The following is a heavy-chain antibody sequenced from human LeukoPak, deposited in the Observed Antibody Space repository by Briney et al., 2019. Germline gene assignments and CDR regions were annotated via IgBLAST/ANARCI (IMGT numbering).Heavy chain of an antibody. CDR3: ARVHTAAGTVGMDV. J-gene: IGHJ6*02. V-gene: IGHV4-59*01. D-gene: IGHD6-13*01. Sequence: SETLSLTCTVSGGSISSYYWSWIRQPPGKGLEWIGYIYYSGSTNYNPSLKSRVTISVDTSKNQFSLKLSSVTAADTAVYYCARVHTAAGTVGMDVWGQGTTVTVSS. CDR2: IYYSGST. CDR1: GGSISSYY.